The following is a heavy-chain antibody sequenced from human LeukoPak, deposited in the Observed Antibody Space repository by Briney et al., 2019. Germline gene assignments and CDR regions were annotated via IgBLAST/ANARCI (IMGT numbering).Heavy chain of an antibody. V-gene: IGHV1-69*05. CDR2: IIPIFGTA. J-gene: IGHJ6*03. CDR3: ARGVRFLEWSNMDV. CDR1: GGTFSSYA. D-gene: IGHD3-3*01. Sequence: ASVKVSCKASGGTFSSYAISWVRQAPGQGLEWMEGIIPIFGTANYAQKFQGRVTITTDESTSTAYMELSSLRSEDTAVYYCARGVRFLEWSNMDVWGKGTTVTVSS.